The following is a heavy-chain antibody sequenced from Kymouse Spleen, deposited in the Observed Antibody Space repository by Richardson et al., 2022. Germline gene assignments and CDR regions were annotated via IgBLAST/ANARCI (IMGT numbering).Heavy chain of an antibody. J-gene: IGHJ6*02. D-gene: IGHD2-21*02. CDR1: GGSISSGGYY. Sequence: QVQLQESGPGLVKPSQTLSLTCTVSGGSISSGGYYWSWIRQHPGKGLEWIGYIYYSGSTYYNPSLKSRVTISVDTSKNQFSLKLSSVTAADTAVYYCARVLWW*LLFYYYGMDVWGQGTTVTVSS. CDR3: ARVLWW*LLFYYYGMDV. V-gene: IGHV4-31*03. CDR2: IYYSGST.